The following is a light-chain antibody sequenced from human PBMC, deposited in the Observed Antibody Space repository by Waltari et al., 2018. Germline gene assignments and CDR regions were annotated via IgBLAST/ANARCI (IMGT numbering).Light chain of an antibody. J-gene: IGLJ1*01. CDR1: SSDVGGYNF. Sequence: QSTLTQPPSVSGSPGQSVTISCTGTSSDVGGYNFVSWFQQHPGEAPKLMIFDVTRRPSGVPDRISGAKSGNTAALTFSGLQSEDEADYYCSSYAGTSSLGVFGGGTKVTV. CDR2: DVT. CDR3: SSYAGTSSLGV. V-gene: IGLV2-11*01.